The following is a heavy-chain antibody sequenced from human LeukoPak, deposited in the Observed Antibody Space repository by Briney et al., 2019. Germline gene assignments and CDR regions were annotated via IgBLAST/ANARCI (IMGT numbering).Heavy chain of an antibody. D-gene: IGHD2-2*01. CDR1: GFTFSSHA. CDR2: ISGSGGST. CDR3: AKDYEYCSSTSCYPSYYFDY. J-gene: IGHJ4*02. V-gene: IGHV3-23*01. Sequence: GGSLRLSCAASGFTFSSHAMSWVRQAPGKGLEWVSAISGSGGSTYYADSVKGRFTISRDNSKNTLYLQMNSLRAEDTAVYYCAKDYEYCSSTSCYPSYYFDYWGQGTLVTVSS.